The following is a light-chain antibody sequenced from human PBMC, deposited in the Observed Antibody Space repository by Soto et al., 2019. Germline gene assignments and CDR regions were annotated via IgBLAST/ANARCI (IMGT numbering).Light chain of an antibody. Sequence: QYALTQPASVSGSPGQSITISCTGTSSDVGGYNYVSWYQQYPGKAPKLMIYEVSNRPSGVSNRFSGSKSGNTASLTISGLQAEDEADYYCSSYTSSSTLWVFGGGTKLTVL. CDR1: SSDVGGYNY. J-gene: IGLJ3*02. CDR3: SSYTSSSTLWV. CDR2: EVS. V-gene: IGLV2-14*01.